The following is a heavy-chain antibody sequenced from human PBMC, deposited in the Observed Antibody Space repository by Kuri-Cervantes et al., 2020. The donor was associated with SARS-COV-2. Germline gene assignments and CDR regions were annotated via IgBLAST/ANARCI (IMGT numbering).Heavy chain of an antibody. Sequence: GRSLKISCAASGFTFSSYSMNWVRQAPGKGLEWVSYISSSSTIYYADSVKGRFTISGDNAKNSLYLQMNSLRDEDTAVYYCARGSEAGYYYFDYWGQGTLVTVSS. CDR1: GFTFSSYS. J-gene: IGHJ4*02. D-gene: IGHD3-9*01. V-gene: IGHV3-48*02. CDR3: ARGSEAGYYYFDY. CDR2: ISSSSTI.